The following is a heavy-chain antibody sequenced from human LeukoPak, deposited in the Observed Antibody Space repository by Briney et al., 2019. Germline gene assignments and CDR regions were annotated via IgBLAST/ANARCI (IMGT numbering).Heavy chain of an antibody. CDR3: ARDSRDYYYYYGMDV. Sequence: VSVKVSCKASGYTFTSYDVNWVRQATGQGLEWMGWMNPNSGNTGYAQKFQGRVTMTRNTSISTAYMELSRLRSDDAAVYYCARDSRDYYYYYGMDVWGQGTTVTVSS. J-gene: IGHJ6*02. V-gene: IGHV1-8*01. CDR1: GYTFTSYD. CDR2: MNPNSGNT.